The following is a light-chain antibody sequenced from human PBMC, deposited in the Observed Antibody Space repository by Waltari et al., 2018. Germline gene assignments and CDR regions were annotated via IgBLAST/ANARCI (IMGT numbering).Light chain of an antibody. CDR3: LVYMGSGIWV. V-gene: IGLV8-61*01. J-gene: IGLJ3*02. CDR2: KTN. CDR1: SGSVSSTSY. Sequence: QTVVTQEPSLSVSPGGTATLTCVLSSGSVSSTSYVSWYQQRPGQTPRTLVYKTNIRSSGVPDRFSGSSLGNKAARISTGAQADDECDYYCLVYMGSGIWVFGGGTKLTVL.